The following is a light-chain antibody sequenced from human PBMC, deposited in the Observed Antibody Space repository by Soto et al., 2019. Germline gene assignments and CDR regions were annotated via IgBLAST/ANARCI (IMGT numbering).Light chain of an antibody. CDR3: HQYGTSPLT. Sequence: EVVLTQSPGTLSLSPGERGTLSCRASQSVTSNYLAWYQQKRGQPPRLLIYGASIRATGVPDRFSGSGSGTDFTLTISRLEPEDFAVYYCHQYGTSPLTFGGGAKVEIK. CDR1: QSVTSNY. J-gene: IGKJ4*01. CDR2: GAS. V-gene: IGKV3-20*01.